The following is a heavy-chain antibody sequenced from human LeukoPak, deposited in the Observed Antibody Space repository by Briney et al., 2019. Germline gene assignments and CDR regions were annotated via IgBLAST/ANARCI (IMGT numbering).Heavy chain of an antibody. J-gene: IGHJ4*02. CDR2: INHSGST. V-gene: IGHV4-34*01. CDR3: ARGYYGSGSYLD. Sequence: PSETLSLTCAVHGGSFSGYYWSWIRQPPGKGLEWIGEINHSGSTNYNPSLKSRVTISVDTSKNQFSLKLSSVTAADTAVYYCARGYYGSGSYLDWGQGTLVTVSS. D-gene: IGHD3-10*01. CDR1: GGSFSGYY.